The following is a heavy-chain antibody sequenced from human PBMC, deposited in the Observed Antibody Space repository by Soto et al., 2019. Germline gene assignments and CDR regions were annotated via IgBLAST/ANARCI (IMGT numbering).Heavy chain of an antibody. V-gene: IGHV3-9*01. Sequence: EVQLVESGGGLVQPGRSLRLSCAASGFTFDDYAMHWVRQAPGKGLEWVSSISWNSGSIAYADSVKGRFTISRDNAKNPLYLQMNSLRAEDTALYYCAKGLKWHPEGYFDYWGQGPLVSVSS. J-gene: IGHJ4*02. CDR1: GFTFDDYA. D-gene: IGHD2-15*01. CDR2: ISWNSGSI. CDR3: AKGLKWHPEGYFDY.